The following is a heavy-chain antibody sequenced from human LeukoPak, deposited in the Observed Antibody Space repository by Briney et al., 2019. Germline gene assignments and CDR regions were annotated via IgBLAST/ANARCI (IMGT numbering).Heavy chain of an antibody. D-gene: IGHD3-16*01. V-gene: IGHV4-30-2*01. J-gene: IGHJ4*02. CDR3: VSRGVMSFYFDY. CDR1: GGSISSGGYS. CDR2: IYHSGST. Sequence: PSQTLSLTCAVSGGSISSGGYSWSWIRQPPGKGLEWIGYIYHSGSTYYDPSLKSRVTISVDTSKNHFSLRLSSLTAADTAVYYCVSRGVMSFYFDYWGQGTLVTVSS.